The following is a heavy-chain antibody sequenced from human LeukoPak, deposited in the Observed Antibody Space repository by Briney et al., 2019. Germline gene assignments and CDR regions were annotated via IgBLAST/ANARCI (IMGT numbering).Heavy chain of an antibody. V-gene: IGHV4-61*02. J-gene: IGHJ4*02. CDR1: GGSISRGSYY. CDR3: ARIQIPTIAEDNTPEY. D-gene: IGHD6-13*01. Sequence: KSSETLSLTCTVSGGSISRGSYYWSWIRQPAGKGLEWIGRIYASGSTNYNPSLQSRVTMSVDTSKEQFSLKLSSVTAADTAVYFCARIQIPTIAEDNTPEYWGQGTQVTVSS. CDR2: IYASGST.